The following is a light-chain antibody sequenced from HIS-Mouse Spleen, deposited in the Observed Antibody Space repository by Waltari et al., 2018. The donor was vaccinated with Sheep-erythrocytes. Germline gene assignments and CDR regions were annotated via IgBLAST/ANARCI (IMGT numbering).Light chain of an antibody. CDR2: DVS. CDR1: SSDVGGYNY. J-gene: IGLJ1*01. V-gene: IGLV2-11*01. CDR3: CSYAGSYNHV. Sequence: QSALTQPRSVSGSPGQSVTISCTGTSSDVGGYNYVSWYQQNPGKAPQLMIYDVSQRPSGVPDRCSGSKSGNTASLTISGLQAEDEADYYCCSYAGSYNHVFATGTKVTVL.